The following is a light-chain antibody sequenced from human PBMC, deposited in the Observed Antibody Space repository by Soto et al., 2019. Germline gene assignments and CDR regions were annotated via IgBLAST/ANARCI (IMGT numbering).Light chain of an antibody. CDR1: QSVNSN. CDR3: QQYNKWPPWT. Sequence: EIVLTQSPATLSVSPGERATLSCRSSQSVNSNLAWYQQKPGQAPRLLIYGASTRATGIPARFSGSGSGTEFTLTITSLPSDEFSVYSCQQYNKWPPWTFGQGTQVEIK. CDR2: GAS. J-gene: IGKJ1*01. V-gene: IGKV3-15*01.